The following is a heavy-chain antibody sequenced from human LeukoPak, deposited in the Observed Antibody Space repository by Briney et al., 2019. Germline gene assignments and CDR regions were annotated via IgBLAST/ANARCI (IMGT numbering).Heavy chain of an antibody. Sequence: PSETLSLTCTVSGGSISSYYWSWIRQPPGKGLECIGYIYYSGSTNYNPSLKSRVTISVDTSKNQFSLRLSSVTAADTAVYYCARLPQTYYYGSGSPNWYFDLWGRGTLVTVSS. D-gene: IGHD3-10*01. CDR2: IYYSGST. J-gene: IGHJ2*01. CDR1: GGSISSYY. CDR3: ARLPQTYYYGSGSPNWYFDL. V-gene: IGHV4-59*01.